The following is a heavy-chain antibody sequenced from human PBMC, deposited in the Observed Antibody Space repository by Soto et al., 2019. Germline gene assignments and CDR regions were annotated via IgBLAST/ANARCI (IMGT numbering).Heavy chain of an antibody. J-gene: IGHJ4*02. Sequence: GGSLRLSCAASGFTFSSYAMSWVRQAPGKGLEWVSAISGSGGSTYYADSVKGRFTISRDNSKNTLYLQMNSLRAEDTAVYYCAKAGIAAAGTRKTPYYFDYWGQGTLVTVSS. CDR3: AKAGIAAAGTRKTPYYFDY. V-gene: IGHV3-23*01. CDR1: GFTFSSYA. CDR2: ISGSGGST. D-gene: IGHD6-13*01.